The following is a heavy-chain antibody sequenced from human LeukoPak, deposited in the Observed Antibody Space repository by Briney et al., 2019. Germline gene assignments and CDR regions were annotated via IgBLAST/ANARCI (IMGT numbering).Heavy chain of an antibody. D-gene: IGHD1-26*01. Sequence: GGSLRLSCEASGFTFSSYWMSWVRQAPGKGLEWVANIDQDGSEKHYVDSAKGRFTISRDNAKNSLYLQMNSLRAEDTAVYYCARERGGSYHLDDTSDIWGQGTMVTVSS. J-gene: IGHJ3*02. V-gene: IGHV3-7*01. CDR1: GFTFSSYW. CDR3: ARERGGSYHLDDTSDI. CDR2: IDQDGSEK.